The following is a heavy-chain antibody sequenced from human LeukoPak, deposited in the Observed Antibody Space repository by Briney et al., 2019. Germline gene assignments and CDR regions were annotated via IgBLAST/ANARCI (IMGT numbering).Heavy chain of an antibody. CDR1: GYTFTSYG. CDR2: IIPILGIA. CDR3: ASPPRRDYYYGMDV. Sequence: GASVKVSCKASGYTFTSYGISWVRQAPGQGLEWMGRIIPILGIANYAQKFQGRVTITADKSTSTAYMELSSLRSEDTAVYYCASPPRRDYYYGMDVWGQGTTVTVSS. J-gene: IGHJ6*02. D-gene: IGHD1-14*01. V-gene: IGHV1-69*04.